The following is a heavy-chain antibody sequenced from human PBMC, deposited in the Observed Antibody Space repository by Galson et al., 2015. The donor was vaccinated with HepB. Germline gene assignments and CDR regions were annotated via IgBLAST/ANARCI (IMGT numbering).Heavy chain of an antibody. CDR2: IKSKTDGGTT. J-gene: IGHJ4*02. D-gene: IGHD2-2*01. V-gene: IGHV3-15*01. CDR3: TTDGGAVVVPAAMGFEDY. Sequence: SLRLSCAASGFTFSNAWMSWVRQAPGKGLEWVGRIKSKTDGGTTDYAAPVKGRFTISRDDSKNTLYLQMNSLKTEDTAVYYCTTDGGAVVVPAAMGFEDYWGQGTLVTVSS. CDR1: GFTFSNAW.